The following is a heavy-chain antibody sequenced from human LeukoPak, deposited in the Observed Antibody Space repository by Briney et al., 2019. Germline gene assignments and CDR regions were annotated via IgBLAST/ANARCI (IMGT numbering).Heavy chain of an antibody. D-gene: IGHD4-17*01. V-gene: IGHV3-30*04. CDR1: GFTFGDYA. CDR2: ISYDGSNK. Sequence: GGSLRLSCTASGFTFGDYAMHWVRQAPGKGLEWVAVISYDGSNKYYADSVKGRFTISRDNSKNTLYLQMNSLRAEDTAVYYCARSDDYGGYWGQGTLVTVSS. J-gene: IGHJ4*02. CDR3: ARSDDYGGY.